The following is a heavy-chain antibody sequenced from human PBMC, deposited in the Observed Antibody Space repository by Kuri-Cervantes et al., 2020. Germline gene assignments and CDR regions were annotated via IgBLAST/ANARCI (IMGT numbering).Heavy chain of an antibody. J-gene: IGHJ5*02. D-gene: IGHD3-22*01. CDR3: ARVVFRYYYDSSAQLGNWFDP. CDR2: INYSGTT. V-gene: IGHV4-61*01. CDR1: GGPVSSDSYY. Sequence: ESLKISCTVSGGPVSSDSYYWSWIRQPPGKGLEWIGYINYSGTTNYNPSLKSRLTMSGDTSKNQFSLKLTSVTAADTAVYYCARVVFRYYYDSSAQLGNWFDPWGQGTLVTVSS.